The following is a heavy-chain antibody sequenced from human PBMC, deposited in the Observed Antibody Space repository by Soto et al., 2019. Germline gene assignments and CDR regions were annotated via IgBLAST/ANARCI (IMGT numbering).Heavy chain of an antibody. CDR1: GFTVNSYA. J-gene: IGHJ4*01. D-gene: IGHD6-6*01. CDR3: VRKYPGTRPFDY. Sequence: PCWCMRLSCAASGFTVNSYAMNWVRQAPGKGLAWVSAIGTDSNTYYADSVKGRFTISRDNSRTTLYLQMNSLRADDTALYYCVRKYPGTRPFDYWGQGTLVTVSS. CDR2: IGTDSNT. V-gene: IGHV3-23*01.